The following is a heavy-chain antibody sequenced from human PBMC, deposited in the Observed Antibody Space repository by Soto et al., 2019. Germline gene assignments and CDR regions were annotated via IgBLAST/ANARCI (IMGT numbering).Heavy chain of an antibody. V-gene: IGHV4-30-2*01. J-gene: IGHJ6*02. Sequence: PSETLSLTCAVSGGSIRSGGCSWSWIRQPPGKGLEWIGYIYHGGYTYYNPSLKSRVTISVDRSKNQFSLKLSSVTAADTAVYYCARGEGTDHYYGMDVWGQGTTVTVSS. CDR1: GGSIRSGGCS. CDR2: IYHGGYT. CDR3: ARGEGTDHYYGMDV.